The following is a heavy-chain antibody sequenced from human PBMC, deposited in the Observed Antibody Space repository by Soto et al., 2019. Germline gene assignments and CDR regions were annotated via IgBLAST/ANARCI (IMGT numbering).Heavy chain of an antibody. CDR2: INAGNGNT. CDR3: ARGYDFWGRMDV. J-gene: IGHJ6*02. Sequence: QVQLVQSGAEEKKPGASVKVSCKASGYTFTNYAMHWVRQAPGQRLEWMGWINAGNGNTKYAQKFQGRLTITRATSAITAYMELSSPRFESTAMYYSARGYDFWGRMDVFAQGTTLTLSS. V-gene: IGHV1-3*05. D-gene: IGHD3-3*01. CDR1: GYTFTNYA.